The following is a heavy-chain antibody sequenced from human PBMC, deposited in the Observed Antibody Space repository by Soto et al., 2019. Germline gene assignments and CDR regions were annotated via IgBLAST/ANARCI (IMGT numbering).Heavy chain of an antibody. Sequence: SETLSLTCTVSGGSISSGGYYWSWIRQHPGKGLEWIGYIYYSGSTYYNPSLKSRVTISVDTSKNQFSPKLSSVTAADTAVYYCASTVATPHYYYYGMDVWGQGTTVTVSS. CDR1: GGSISSGGYY. CDR2: IYYSGST. V-gene: IGHV4-31*03. CDR3: ASTVATPHYYYYGMDV. J-gene: IGHJ6*02. D-gene: IGHD5-12*01.